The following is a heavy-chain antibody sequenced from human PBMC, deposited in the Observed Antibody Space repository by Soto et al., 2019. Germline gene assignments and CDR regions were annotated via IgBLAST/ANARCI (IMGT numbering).Heavy chain of an antibody. CDR1: GFTFSSHG. V-gene: IGHV3-33*01. D-gene: IGHD5-12*01. Sequence: QVQVVESGGGVVQPGRSLRLSCAASGFTFSSHGMHWVRQAPGKGLEWVALVWYDGRNKDYADSVKGRFTISRDNSKNTLYLQTNSLRDGDTAVYYCVRAAGYSGNDYVDYYGMDVWGQGTTVTVSS. J-gene: IGHJ6*02. CDR3: VRAAGYSGNDYVDYYGMDV. CDR2: VWYDGRNK.